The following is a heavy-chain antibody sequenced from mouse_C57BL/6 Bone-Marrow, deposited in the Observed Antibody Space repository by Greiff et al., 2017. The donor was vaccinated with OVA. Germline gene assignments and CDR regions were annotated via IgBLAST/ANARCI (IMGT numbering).Heavy chain of an antibody. D-gene: IGHD2-4*01. CDR2: INPNYGTT. Sequence: EVQGVEPGPELVKPGASVKISCKASGYSFTDYNMNWVKQSNGKSLEWIGVINPNYGTTSYNQKFKGKATLTVDQSSSTAYMQLNSLTSEDSAVDYCARLGRLRRDFDYWGQGTTLTVSS. CDR1: GYSFTDYN. CDR3: ARLGRLRRDFDY. V-gene: IGHV1-39*01. J-gene: IGHJ2*01.